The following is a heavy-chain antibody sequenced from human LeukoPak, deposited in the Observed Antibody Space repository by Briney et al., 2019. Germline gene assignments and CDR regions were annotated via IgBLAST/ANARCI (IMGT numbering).Heavy chain of an antibody. Sequence: GGSLRLSCAASGFSFSSYAMTWARQAPVKGLEWVSAISGDGTRTYYADSVKGRFTISRDNSKNTLFLQMNSLRAEDTAVYYCAKLSLSGRSQSADYWGQGTLVTVSS. CDR1: GFSFSSYA. J-gene: IGHJ4*02. V-gene: IGHV3-23*01. CDR2: ISGDGTRT. CDR3: AKLSLSGRSQSADY. D-gene: IGHD3-10*01.